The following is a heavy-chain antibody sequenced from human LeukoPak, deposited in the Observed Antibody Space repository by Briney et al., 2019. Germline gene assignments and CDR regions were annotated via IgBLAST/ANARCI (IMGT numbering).Heavy chain of an antibody. CDR2: IQYDGSDE. CDR3: AKDSRCSSITCYYFDY. V-gene: IGHV3-30*02. Sequence: GGSLRLSCAASGFTFSSYGMHWVRQAPGKGLEGVAFIQYDGSDEYYADSVKGRFTISRDNSKNTLYLQMNSLRAEDTAVYYCAKDSRCSSITCYYFDYWGQGTLVTVSS. CDR1: GFTFSSYG. D-gene: IGHD2-2*01. J-gene: IGHJ4*02.